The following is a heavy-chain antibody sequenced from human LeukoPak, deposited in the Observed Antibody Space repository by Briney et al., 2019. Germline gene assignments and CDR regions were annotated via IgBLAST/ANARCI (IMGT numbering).Heavy chain of an antibody. CDR3: ARSYDSSGYYPSFDY. J-gene: IGHJ4*02. CDR2: IIPIFGTA. Sequence: SVKVSCKASGGTFSSYAISWVRQAPGQGLEWMGGIIPIFGTANYAQKFQGRVTITADESTSTDYMELSSLRSEDTAVYYCARSYDSSGYYPSFDYWGQGTLVTVSS. D-gene: IGHD3-22*01. V-gene: IGHV1-69*13. CDR1: GGTFSSYA.